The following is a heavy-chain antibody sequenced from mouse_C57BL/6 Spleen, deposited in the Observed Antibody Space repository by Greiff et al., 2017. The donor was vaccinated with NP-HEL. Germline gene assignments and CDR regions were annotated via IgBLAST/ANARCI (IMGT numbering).Heavy chain of an antibody. J-gene: IGHJ4*01. V-gene: IGHV1-26*01. CDR1: GYTFTDYY. Sequence: VQLQQSGPELVKPGASVKISCKASGYTFTDYYMNWVKQSHGKSLEWIGDINPNNGGTSYNQKFKGKATLTVDKSSSTAYMELRSLTSEDSAVYYCARKERLPYAMDYWGQGTSVTVSS. CDR2: INPNNGGT. CDR3: ARKERLPYAMDY. D-gene: IGHD2-2*01.